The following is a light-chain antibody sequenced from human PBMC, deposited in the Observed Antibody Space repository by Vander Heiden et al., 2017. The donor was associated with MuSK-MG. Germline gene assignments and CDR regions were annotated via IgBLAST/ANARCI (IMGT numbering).Light chain of an antibody. CDR3: RQSDTTPWT. V-gene: IGKV1-39*01. CDR1: QSISSY. Sequence: DIQMTQSPSSLSASVGDRVTITCRASQSISSYLNWYQQKPGRAPKVLIYSASSLQSGVPSRFSGSGSGTDFTLTISRLQPEDFASYYCRQSDTTPWTFGQGTKVESK. CDR2: SAS. J-gene: IGKJ1*01.